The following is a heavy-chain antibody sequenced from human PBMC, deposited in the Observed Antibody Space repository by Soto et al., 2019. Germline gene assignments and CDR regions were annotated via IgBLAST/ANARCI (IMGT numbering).Heavy chain of an antibody. V-gene: IGHV4-30-4*01. CDR2: IYYSGST. Sequence: PSETLSLTCTVSGGSISSGDYYWSWIRQPPGKGLEWIGYIYYSGSTYYNPSLKSRVTISVDTSKNQFSLKLSSVTAADTAVYYCARGATIVGVEDAFDIWGQGTMVTVSS. J-gene: IGHJ3*02. D-gene: IGHD3-3*01. CDR3: ARGATIVGVEDAFDI. CDR1: GGSISSGDYY.